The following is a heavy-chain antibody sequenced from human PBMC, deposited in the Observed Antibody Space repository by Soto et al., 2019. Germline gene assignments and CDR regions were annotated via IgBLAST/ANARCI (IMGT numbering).Heavy chain of an antibody. V-gene: IGHV3-21*04. Sequence: GGSLRLSCAASGFTFSSYSMNWVRQAPGKGLEWVSSISSSSSYIYYADSVKGRFTISRDNSKNKLYLQMNSLRAEDTAVYYCAKDQGSVKSSGYYLDYWGQGTLVTVSS. CDR2: ISSSSSYI. J-gene: IGHJ4*02. D-gene: IGHD3-22*01. CDR1: GFTFSSYS. CDR3: AKDQGSVKSSGYYLDY.